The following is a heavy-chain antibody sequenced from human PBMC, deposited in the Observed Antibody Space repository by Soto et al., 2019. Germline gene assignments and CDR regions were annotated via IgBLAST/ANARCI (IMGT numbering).Heavy chain of an antibody. CDR2: IYYSGST. V-gene: IGHV4-39*07. J-gene: IGHJ4*02. D-gene: IGHD3-22*01. CDR3: AKNPGYYYDSTGYHLDY. Sequence: SETLSLTCTVSGGSISSSSYYWGWIRQPPGKGLEWIGSIYYSGSTYYNPSLKSRVTISVDTSKNTLYLQMNSLRAEDTAVYYCAKNPGYYYDSTGYHLDYWGQGTLVTVSS. CDR1: GGSISSSSYY.